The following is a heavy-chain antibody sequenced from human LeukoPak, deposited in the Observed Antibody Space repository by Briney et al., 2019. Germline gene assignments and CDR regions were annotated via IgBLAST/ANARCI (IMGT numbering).Heavy chain of an antibody. D-gene: IGHD6-19*01. CDR2: ISYDGSNK. Sequence: PGGSLRLSCAASGFTFSSYAMHWVRQAPGKGLEWVAVISYDGSNKYYADSVKGRFTISRDNSKNTLYLQMNSLRAEDTAVYYCARGSSGWYGLSFDYWGQGTLVTVSS. J-gene: IGHJ4*02. V-gene: IGHV3-30-3*01. CDR3: ARGSSGWYGLSFDY. CDR1: GFTFSSYA.